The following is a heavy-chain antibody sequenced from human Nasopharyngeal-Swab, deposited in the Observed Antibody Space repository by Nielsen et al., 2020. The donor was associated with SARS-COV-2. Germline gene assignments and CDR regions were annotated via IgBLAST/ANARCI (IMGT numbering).Heavy chain of an antibody. Sequence: ASVKVSCKASGYTFTSYGISWVRQAPGQGLEWMGWISAYNGNTNYAQKLQGRVTMTTDTSTSTAYMELRSLRSDDTAVYYCARDLRYYDPESYYMDVWGKGTTVTVSS. CDR3: ARDLRYYDPESYYMDV. V-gene: IGHV1-18*01. J-gene: IGHJ6*03. CDR1: GYTFTSYG. CDR2: ISAYNGNT. D-gene: IGHD3-22*01.